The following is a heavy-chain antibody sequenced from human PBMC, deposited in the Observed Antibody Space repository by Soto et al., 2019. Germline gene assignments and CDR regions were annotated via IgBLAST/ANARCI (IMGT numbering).Heavy chain of an antibody. V-gene: IGHV3-53*02. Sequence: EVQLVETGGGLIQPGGSLRLSCAASGFTVSSNSMSWVRQAPGKGLEWVSVIYSGGSTYYADSVRGRFTISKDNSKNTLYLQRKSLRAEDTAVYYCARDPPATRHGMDVWGQGTTVTVSS. J-gene: IGHJ6*02. CDR3: ARDPPATRHGMDV. CDR2: IYSGGST. CDR1: GFTVSSNS.